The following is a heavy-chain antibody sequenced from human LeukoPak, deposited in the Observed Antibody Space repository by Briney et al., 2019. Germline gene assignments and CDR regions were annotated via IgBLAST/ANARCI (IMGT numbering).Heavy chain of an antibody. J-gene: IGHJ4*02. V-gene: IGHV4-59*01. CDR1: GGSISSYY. Sequence: PSETLSLTCTVSGGSISSYYWSWIRQPPGKGLEWIGYIYYSGSTNYNPSLKSRVTISVDTSKNQFSLKLSSVTAADTAVYYCARVGIAARRLAGTRGNYFDYWGQGTLVTVSS. CDR3: ARVGIAARRLAGTRGNYFDY. CDR2: IYYSGST. D-gene: IGHD6-6*01.